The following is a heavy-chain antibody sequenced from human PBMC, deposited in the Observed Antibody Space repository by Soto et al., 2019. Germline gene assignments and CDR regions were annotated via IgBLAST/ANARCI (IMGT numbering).Heavy chain of an antibody. V-gene: IGHV1-2*02. CDR1: GYTFNRYY. CDR2: ISPHTGGT. D-gene: IGHD2-2*02. CDR3: ARSLTEGYCTITGCYTRPLYGMDV. Sequence: ASVKVSCKASGYTFNRYYMHWVRQAPGPGLEWMGWISPHTGGTTYAQKFQGRVTVTRDTPTSTAYMELSRLTSDDTAVYYCARSLTEGYCTITGCYTRPLYGMDVWGQGTTVTVS. J-gene: IGHJ6*02.